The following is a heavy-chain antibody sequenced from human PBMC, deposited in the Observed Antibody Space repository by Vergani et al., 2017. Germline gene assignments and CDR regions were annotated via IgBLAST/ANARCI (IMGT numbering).Heavy chain of an antibody. CDR2: IDPCDSYT. CDR1: GYSFTSYW. CDR3: ARQRMFGVVTSEAYDI. J-gene: IGHJ3*02. Sequence: EVQLVPSGAEVKKPGESLRISCKGSGYSFTSYWISWVRQMPGKGLEWMGRIDPCDSYTNYSPSFQGHVTISADKSISTAYLQWSSLKASETAMYYCARQRMFGVVTSEAYDIWGQGTMVTVSS. D-gene: IGHD2-21*02. V-gene: IGHV5-10-1*03.